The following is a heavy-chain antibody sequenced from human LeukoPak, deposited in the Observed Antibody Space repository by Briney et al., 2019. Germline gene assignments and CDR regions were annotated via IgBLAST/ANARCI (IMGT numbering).Heavy chain of an antibody. D-gene: IGHD7-27*01. Sequence: TLSLTCAVSGGSISSGSYSWSWIRQPPGKGLEWIGYIYPRGSTYYSPSLKSRVILSLDKSANQFSLNLSSVTAADTAVYYCARFSPRAMGNYLDFWGQGTLVTVSS. V-gene: IGHV4-30-2*01. CDR1: GGSISSGSYS. CDR3: ARFSPRAMGNYLDF. J-gene: IGHJ4*02. CDR2: IYPRGST.